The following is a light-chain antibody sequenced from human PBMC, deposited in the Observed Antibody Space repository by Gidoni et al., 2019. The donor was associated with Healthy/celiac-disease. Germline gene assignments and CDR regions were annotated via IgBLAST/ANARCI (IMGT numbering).Light chain of an antibody. CDR3: SSYTSSSTLVV. CDR1: SSDVGGYNY. V-gene: IGLV2-14*01. CDR2: EVS. Sequence: QSALPQPASVSVSPGQPITISCTGTSSDVGGYNYVSWYQQHPGKAPKLMIYEVSNRPSGVSNRFSGSKSGNTASLTISGLQAEDEADYYCSSYTSSSTLVVFGGGTKLTVL. J-gene: IGLJ2*01.